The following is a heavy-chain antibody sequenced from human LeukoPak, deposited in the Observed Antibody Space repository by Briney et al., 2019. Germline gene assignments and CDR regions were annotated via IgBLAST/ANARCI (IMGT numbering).Heavy chain of an antibody. CDR1: GFTFSDYY. V-gene: IGHV3-11*04. CDR2: ISSSGSTI. Sequence: GGSLRLSCAASGFTFSDYYMSWIRQAPGKGPEWVSYISSSGSTIYYADSVKGRFTISRDNAKNSLYLQMNSLRAEDTAVYYCARDLTPKGYGDEGGDYWGQGTLVTVSS. D-gene: IGHD4-17*01. J-gene: IGHJ4*02. CDR3: ARDLTPKGYGDEGGDY.